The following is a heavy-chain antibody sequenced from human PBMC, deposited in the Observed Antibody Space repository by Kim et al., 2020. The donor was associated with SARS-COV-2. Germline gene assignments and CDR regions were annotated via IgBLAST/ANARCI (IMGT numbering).Heavy chain of an antibody. Sequence: GGSLRLSCAASGFTFSSYEMNWVRQAPGKGLEWVSYISSSGSTIYYADSVKGRFTISRDNAKNSLYLQMNSLRAEDTAVYYCARVYDSSGYYFPYYYYGMDVWGQGTTVTVSS. CDR2: ISSSGSTI. V-gene: IGHV3-48*03. CDR3: ARVYDSSGYYFPYYYYGMDV. D-gene: IGHD3-22*01. J-gene: IGHJ6*02. CDR1: GFTFSSYE.